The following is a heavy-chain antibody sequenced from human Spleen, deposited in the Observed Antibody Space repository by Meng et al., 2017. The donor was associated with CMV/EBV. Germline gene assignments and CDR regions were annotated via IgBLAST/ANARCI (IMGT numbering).Heavy chain of an antibody. J-gene: IGHJ4*02. D-gene: IGHD2-21*01. Sequence: SCGSIISGGYYWSWIRQHPGKGLEWIGYIYYSGSTYYNPSLKSRVTISVDTSKNQFSLKLSSVTAADTAVYYCARAWKDRGGDCYSDYWGQGTLVTVSS. CDR1: CGSIISGGYY. CDR3: ARAWKDRGGDCYSDY. V-gene: IGHV4-31*02. CDR2: IYYSGST.